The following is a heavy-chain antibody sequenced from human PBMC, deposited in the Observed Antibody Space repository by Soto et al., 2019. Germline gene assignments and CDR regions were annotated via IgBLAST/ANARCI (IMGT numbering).Heavy chain of an antibody. CDR2: IYHGGNT. D-gene: IGHD1-26*01. V-gene: IGHV4-4*01. CDR3: ATNGYYSCDC. Sequence: SETLSLTCAVSSSPITNEKWWSWVRQSRGRGLEWIGEIYHGGNTHYNPSLRSRVTISLDKSKNQFFMNQNYVTAAATAVYCCATNGYYSCDCWGRGIRVTVAS. J-gene: IGHJ4*02. CDR1: SSPITNEKW.